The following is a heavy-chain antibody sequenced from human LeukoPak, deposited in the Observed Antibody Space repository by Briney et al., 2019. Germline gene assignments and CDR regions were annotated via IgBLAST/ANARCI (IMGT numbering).Heavy chain of an antibody. Sequence: GGSLRLSCAASGFIFSTYSMHWVRQAPGKGLEWVSSMSSSRSYIYYADSVKGRFTISRDNAKNSLYLQMNSLRPEDTAVYYCARGRHGEVRISHHDAFDIWGQGTMVTVSS. J-gene: IGHJ3*02. CDR2: MSSSRSYI. CDR3: ARGRHGEVRISHHDAFDI. CDR1: GFIFSTYS. D-gene: IGHD3-10*01. V-gene: IGHV3-21*01.